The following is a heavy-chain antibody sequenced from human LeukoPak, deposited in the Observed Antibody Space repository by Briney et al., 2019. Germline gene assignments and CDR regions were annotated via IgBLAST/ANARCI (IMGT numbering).Heavy chain of an antibody. Sequence: GGSLRLSCAASGFTFSTFAMSWVRQAPGKGLEWVSSIDDRGDNTYHADSVKGRFTVSRDNSKNTLYLQMNSLRAEDTAVYYCAREVSLGELFYYYYMDVWGKGTTVTVSS. V-gene: IGHV3-23*01. CDR1: GFTFSTFA. J-gene: IGHJ6*03. D-gene: IGHD3-10*01. CDR3: AREVSLGELFYYYYMDV. CDR2: IDDRGDNT.